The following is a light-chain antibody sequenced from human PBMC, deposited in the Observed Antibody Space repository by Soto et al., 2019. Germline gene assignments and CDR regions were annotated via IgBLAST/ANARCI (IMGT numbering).Light chain of an antibody. CDR1: QTISSW. CDR2: KAS. Sequence: DIEITQSPSTLSGSVGDRVTITCRASQTISSWLAWYQQRQGKPPKLLIYKASTLTSGVPSRFRGSGSGTEFTLTISRLQPDDFSTYYCQHYNSYSEAFGQGTKVDI. CDR3: QHYNSYSEA. J-gene: IGKJ1*01. V-gene: IGKV1-5*03.